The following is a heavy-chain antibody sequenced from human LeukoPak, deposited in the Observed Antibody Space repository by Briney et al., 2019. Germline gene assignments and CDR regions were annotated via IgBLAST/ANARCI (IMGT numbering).Heavy chain of an antibody. Sequence: GGSLRLSCAASGFTFSSYWMSWVRQAPGKGLEWVANIKQDGSEKYYVDSVKGRFTISRDNAKNSLYLQMNSLRAEDTAVYYCARVGANYDFWSGSLWYFDYWGQGTLVTVSS. D-gene: IGHD3-3*01. V-gene: IGHV3-7*01. CDR2: IKQDGSEK. J-gene: IGHJ4*02. CDR3: ARVGANYDFWSGSLWYFDY. CDR1: GFTFSSYW.